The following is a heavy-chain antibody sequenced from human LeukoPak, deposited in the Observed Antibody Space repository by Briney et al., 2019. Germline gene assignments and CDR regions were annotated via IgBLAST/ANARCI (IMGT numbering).Heavy chain of an antibody. Sequence: GGSLRLSCAASGFTFITYSMNWARQAPGKGLEWVSSIDSTSTYIFYADSLKGRVTISRDNAKNSLILHMNSLRAEDTAVYYCVAAAGYYFDYWGQGTLVTVSS. J-gene: IGHJ4*02. V-gene: IGHV3-21*01. D-gene: IGHD6-25*01. CDR3: VAAAGYYFDY. CDR2: IDSTSTYI. CDR1: GFTFITYS.